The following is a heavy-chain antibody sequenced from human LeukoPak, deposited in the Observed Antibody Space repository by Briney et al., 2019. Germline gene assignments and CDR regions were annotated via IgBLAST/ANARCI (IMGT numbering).Heavy chain of an antibody. D-gene: IGHD6-19*01. J-gene: IGHJ1*01. CDR2: INHSGST. Sequence: SETLSLTCAVYGGSFSGYYWSWIRQPPGKGLEWIGEINHSGSTNYNPSLKRRVTISVDTSKNQFSLKLSSVTAADTAVYYCARQRSRYSSGWQYFQHWGQGTLVTVSS. CDR3: ARQRSRYSSGWQYFQH. CDR1: GGSFSGYY. V-gene: IGHV4-34*01.